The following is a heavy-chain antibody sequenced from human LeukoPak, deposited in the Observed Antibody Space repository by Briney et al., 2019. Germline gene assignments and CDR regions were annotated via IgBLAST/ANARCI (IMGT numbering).Heavy chain of an antibody. J-gene: IGHJ4*02. V-gene: IGHV1-18*01. D-gene: IGHD1-20*01. Sequence: GASVKVSCKTSGYTFTSYGLSWVRQAPGQGLEWMGWISNSNNKTNYAQNLQGRVTMTTDTSTSTAYMELRSLRSDDTAVYYCARDPYNWNVHFDYWGQGTLVTVSS. CDR1: GYTFTSYG. CDR2: ISNSNNKT. CDR3: ARDPYNWNVHFDY.